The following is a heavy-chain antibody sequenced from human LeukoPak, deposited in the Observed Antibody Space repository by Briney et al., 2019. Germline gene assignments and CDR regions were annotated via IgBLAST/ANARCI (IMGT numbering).Heavy chain of an antibody. J-gene: IGHJ6*03. V-gene: IGHV1-3*03. CDR2: INAGNGNT. CDR3: ARGMVRGVIGTEYYYYYMDV. D-gene: IGHD3-10*01. CDR1: GHTFTSYA. Sequence: ASVKVSCKASGHTFTSYAMHWVRQAPGQRLEWMGWINAGNGNTKYSQEFQGRVTITRDTSASTAYMELSSLRSEDTAVYYCARGMVRGVIGTEYYYYYMDVWGKGTTVTVSS.